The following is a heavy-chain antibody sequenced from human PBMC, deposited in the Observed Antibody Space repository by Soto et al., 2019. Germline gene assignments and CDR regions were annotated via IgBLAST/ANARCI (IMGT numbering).Heavy chain of an antibody. J-gene: IGHJ4*02. CDR3: ATDSPNVGIGYFDS. D-gene: IGHD1-26*01. V-gene: IGHV3-53*01. CDR1: GFKVGSSY. Sequence: EVQVVESGGDLIQPGGSLRLSCAASGFKVGSSYVTWVRQAPGKGLEWVSVIVRGGSTHYADSVTGRFTVSRDVSNNTVYLHMSSLRAEDTAVYFCATDSPNVGIGYFDSWGLGTLVTVSS. CDR2: IVRGGST.